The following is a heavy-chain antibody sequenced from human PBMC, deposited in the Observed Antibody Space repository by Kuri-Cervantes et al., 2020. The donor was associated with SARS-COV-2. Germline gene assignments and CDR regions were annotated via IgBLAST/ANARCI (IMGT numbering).Heavy chain of an antibody. V-gene: IGHV3-21*01. J-gene: IGHJ4*02. Sequence: GESLKISCAASGFTFSSYSMNWVRQAPGKGLEWVSSISSSSSYIYYADSVKGRFTISRDNAKNSLYLQMNSLRAEGTAVYYCARGLNIAQPVDFDYWGQGTLVTVSS. CDR2: ISSSSSYI. CDR1: GFTFSSYS. CDR3: ARGLNIAQPVDFDY. D-gene: IGHD2/OR15-2a*01.